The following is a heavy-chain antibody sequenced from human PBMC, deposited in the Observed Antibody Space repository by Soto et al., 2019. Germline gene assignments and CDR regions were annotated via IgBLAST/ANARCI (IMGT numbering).Heavy chain of an antibody. CDR3: ARVPPSRVYSSSDDY. Sequence: KTSETLSLTCAVSGDSITGGYCWTWVRQPPGKGLEWIGEIYHGGSTNYNPSLKSRVTISVDKSKNSFSLKLTSLTAADTAMYYCARVPPSRVYSSSDDYWGQGTLVTVSS. J-gene: IGHJ4*02. CDR2: IYHGGST. CDR1: GDSITGGYC. D-gene: IGHD6-13*01. V-gene: IGHV4-4*02.